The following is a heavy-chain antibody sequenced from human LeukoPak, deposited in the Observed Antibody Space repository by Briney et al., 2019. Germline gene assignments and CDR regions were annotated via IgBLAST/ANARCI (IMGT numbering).Heavy chain of an antibody. V-gene: IGHV4-34*01. CDR2: INHREST. J-gene: IGHJ4*02. CDR1: GGSFRNHY. Sequence: PSETLSLTCAVSGGSFRNHYWSWIRQPPGKGLEWIGEINHRESTNYNPSLKSRVTKSVDTSKNQFSLKLNSVTAADTAVYYCAREFYDRSGYYFVPFDYWGQGTLVTVSS. D-gene: IGHD3-22*01. CDR3: AREFYDRSGYYFVPFDY.